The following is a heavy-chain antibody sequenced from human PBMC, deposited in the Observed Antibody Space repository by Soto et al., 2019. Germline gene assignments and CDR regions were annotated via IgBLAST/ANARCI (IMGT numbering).Heavy chain of an antibody. CDR1: GVSFSDYY. CDR2: INHSGST. V-gene: IGHV4-34*01. D-gene: IGHD5-18*01. Sequence: SETLSLTCAVYGVSFSDYYWSWIRQPPGKGLEWIGEINHSGSTNYSPSLKSRATISVDTSKNQFSLKLSSVTAADTAVYYCAGFFGYRYGRVDPWGQGTLVT. J-gene: IGHJ5*02. CDR3: AGFFGYRYGRVDP.